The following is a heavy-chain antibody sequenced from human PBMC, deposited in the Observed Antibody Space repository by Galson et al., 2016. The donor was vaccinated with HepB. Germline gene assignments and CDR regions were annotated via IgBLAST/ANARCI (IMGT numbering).Heavy chain of an antibody. Sequence: SLRLSCAASGFTFKNFGMTWVRQAPGKGPEWVSSINFSSGYIHYADSVRGRFTISRDNARNSLYLQMNSLRAEDTAVYYCVREQYPTDAFDIWGPGTMVIVSS. J-gene: IGHJ3*02. CDR3: VREQYPTDAFDI. CDR2: INFSSGYI. CDR1: GFTFKNFG. V-gene: IGHV3-21*01. D-gene: IGHD2/OR15-2a*01.